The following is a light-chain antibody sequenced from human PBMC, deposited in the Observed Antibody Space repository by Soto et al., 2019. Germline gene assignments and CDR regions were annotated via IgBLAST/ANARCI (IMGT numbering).Light chain of an antibody. Sequence: EIVLTQSPGTLSLSPGERATLSCRASQSVSSSYLAWYQQKPGQAPMLLIYGASSRATGIPDRFSGSGSGTDFTLTISRLEPEDFAVYYCQQYGSSYFTFGPGTKVDIK. CDR3: QQYGSSYFT. J-gene: IGKJ3*01. CDR2: GAS. CDR1: QSVSSSY. V-gene: IGKV3-20*01.